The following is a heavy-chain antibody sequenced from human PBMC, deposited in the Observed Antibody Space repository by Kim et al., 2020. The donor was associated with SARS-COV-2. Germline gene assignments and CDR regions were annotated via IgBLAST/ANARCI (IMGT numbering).Heavy chain of an antibody. CDR1: GGSISSGGYY. V-gene: IGHV4-31*03. CDR3: AREYGDDNWFDP. CDR2: IYYSGST. J-gene: IGHJ5*02. Sequence: SETLSLTCTVSGGSISSGGYYWSWIRQHPGKGLEWIGYIYYSGSTYYNPSLKSRVTISVDTSKNQFSLKLSSVTAADTAVYYCAREYGDDNWFDPWGQGTLVTVSS. D-gene: IGHD4-17*01.